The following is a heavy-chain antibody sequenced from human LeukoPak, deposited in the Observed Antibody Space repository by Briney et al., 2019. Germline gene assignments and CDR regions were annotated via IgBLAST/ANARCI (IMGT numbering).Heavy chain of an antibody. Sequence: SETLSLTCTVSGGSISSGSYYWSWIRQPAGKGLEWIGRIYTSGSTNYNPSLKSRVTISVDTSKNQFSLKLSSVTAADTAVYYCARDSHADDLDYWGQGTLVTVSS. V-gene: IGHV4-61*02. CDR3: ARDSHADDLDY. J-gene: IGHJ4*02. CDR2: IYTSGST. CDR1: GGSISSGSYY.